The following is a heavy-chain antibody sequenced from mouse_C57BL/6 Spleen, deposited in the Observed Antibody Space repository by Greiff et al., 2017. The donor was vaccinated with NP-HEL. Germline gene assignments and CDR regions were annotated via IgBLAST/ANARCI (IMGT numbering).Heavy chain of an antibody. J-gene: IGHJ1*03. CDR2: INPNYGTT. CDR1: GYSFTDYN. V-gene: IGHV1-39*01. Sequence: EVQLQQSGPELVKPGASVKISCTASGYSFTDYNMNWVQQSTGKSLEWIGVINPNYGTTSYNQKFKGKATLTVDQSSSTAYMQLNSLTSEDSAVYYCARRDYDGSSLNWYFDVWGTGTTVTVSS. CDR3: ARRDYDGSSLNWYFDV. D-gene: IGHD1-1*01.